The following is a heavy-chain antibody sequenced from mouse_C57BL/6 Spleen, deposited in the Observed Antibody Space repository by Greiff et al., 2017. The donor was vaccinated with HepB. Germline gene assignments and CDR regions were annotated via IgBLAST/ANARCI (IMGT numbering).Heavy chain of an antibody. CDR3: AISEDYYGSSPWFAY. CDR2: IYPGDGDT. V-gene: IGHV1-82*01. J-gene: IGHJ3*01. Sequence: QVQLQQSGPELVKPGASVKISCKASGYAFSSSWMNWVKQRPGKGLEWIGRIYPGDGDTNYNGKFKGKATLTADKSSSTAYMQLSSLTSEDSAVYFCAISEDYYGSSPWFAYWGQVTLVTVSA. CDR1: GYAFSSSW. D-gene: IGHD1-1*01.